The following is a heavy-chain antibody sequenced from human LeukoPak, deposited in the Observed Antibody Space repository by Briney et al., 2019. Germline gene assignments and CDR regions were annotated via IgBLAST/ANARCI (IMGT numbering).Heavy chain of an antibody. CDR1: GFTFSSYA. CDR2: ISESGANT. J-gene: IGHJ6*02. CDR3: RIRCSSSSCRLLDV. V-gene: IGHV3-23*01. Sequence: GGSLRLSCAASGFTFSSYAMSWVRQAPGKGLEWVSTISESGANTHYAASVKGRFTVSRDHSKNTLYLQMNSLRAEDTAIYYCRIRCSSSSCRLLDVWGQGTTVTVSS. D-gene: IGHD2-15*01.